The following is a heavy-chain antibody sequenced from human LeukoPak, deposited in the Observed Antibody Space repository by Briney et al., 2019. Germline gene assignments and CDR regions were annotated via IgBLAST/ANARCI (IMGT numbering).Heavy chain of an antibody. D-gene: IGHD5-18*01. CDR3: ARDADTAMAFDY. Sequence: SETLSLTCAVYGGSFSGYYWSWIRQPPGKGLEWIGEINHSGSTNYNQSLKSRVTISVDTSKNQFSLKLSSVTAADTAVYYCARDADTAMAFDYWGQGTLVTVSS. CDR1: GGSFSGYY. CDR2: INHSGST. V-gene: IGHV4-34*01. J-gene: IGHJ4*02.